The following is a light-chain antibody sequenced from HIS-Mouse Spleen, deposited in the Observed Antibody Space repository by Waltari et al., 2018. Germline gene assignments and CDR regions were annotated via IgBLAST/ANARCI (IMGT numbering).Light chain of an antibody. CDR2: GAS. Sequence: ELVLTQSPGTLSLSPGERATLSCRASQSVSSSYLAWYQRKPGQAPRLLIYGASSRATGIPDRFSGSGSGTDFTLTISRLEPEDFAVYYCQQYGSASYTFGQGTKLEIK. V-gene: IGKV3-20*01. J-gene: IGKJ2*01. CDR1: QSVSSSY. CDR3: QQYGSASYT.